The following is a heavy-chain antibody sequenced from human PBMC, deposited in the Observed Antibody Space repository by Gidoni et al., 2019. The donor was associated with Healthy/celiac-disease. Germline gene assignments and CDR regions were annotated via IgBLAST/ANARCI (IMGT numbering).Heavy chain of an antibody. CDR2: SSSSSSYI. Sequence: EVQLVESGGGLVKPGGSLRLSCAASGFTFSSYSMNWVRQAPGKGLEWVSSSSSSSSYISYADSVKSRFTISRDNAKNSLYLQMNGLRAEYTSVYYCARDVENDYTLGGIDYWGQGTLVTVSS. CDR3: ARDVENDYTLGGIDY. CDR1: GFTFSSYS. V-gene: IGHV3-21*01. D-gene: IGHD4-4*01. J-gene: IGHJ4*02.